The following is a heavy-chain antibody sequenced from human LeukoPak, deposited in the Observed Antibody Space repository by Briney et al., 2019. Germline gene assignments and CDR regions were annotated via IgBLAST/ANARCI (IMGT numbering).Heavy chain of an antibody. V-gene: IGHV4-59*08. CDR3: ARLPFYYDSGGYRYYFDY. CDR2: IYYSGST. CDR1: GGSISSYY. D-gene: IGHD3-22*01. Sequence: SETLSLTCTVSGGSISSYYWSWIRQPPGKGLEWIGYIYYSGSTNYNPSLKSRVTISVDASKNQFSLKLSSVTAADTAVYYCARLPFYYDSGGYRYYFDYWGQGTLVTVPS. J-gene: IGHJ4*02.